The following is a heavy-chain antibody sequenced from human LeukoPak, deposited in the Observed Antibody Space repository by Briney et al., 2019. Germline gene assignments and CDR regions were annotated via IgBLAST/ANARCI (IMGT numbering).Heavy chain of an antibody. Sequence: ASVKVSCKASGYTFTGYYMHWVRQAPGQGLEWMGWINPNSGGTNYAQKFQGRVTMTRDTSISTAYMELSRLRSDDTAVYYCARDDSRYCSSTSCFLFDYWGQGILVTVSS. CDR2: INPNSGGT. V-gene: IGHV1-2*02. J-gene: IGHJ4*02. D-gene: IGHD2-2*01. CDR1: GYTFTGYY. CDR3: ARDDSRYCSSTSCFLFDY.